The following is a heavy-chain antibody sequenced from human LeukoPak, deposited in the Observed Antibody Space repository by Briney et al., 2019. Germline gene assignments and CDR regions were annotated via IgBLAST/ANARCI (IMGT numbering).Heavy chain of an antibody. J-gene: IGHJ4*01. Sequence: SETLSLTCTVSDGSINNYYWTWIRQPPGKGLEWIGCIHYSGSTNYNPSLKSRVTISIGTSKKDFSLKLTSVTAADTAMYARGAALVTDKYFDYWGHGTLVTVSS. D-gene: IGHD5-18*01. CDR2: IHYSGST. V-gene: IGHV4-59*08. CDR3: GAALVTDKYFDY. CDR1: DGSINNYY.